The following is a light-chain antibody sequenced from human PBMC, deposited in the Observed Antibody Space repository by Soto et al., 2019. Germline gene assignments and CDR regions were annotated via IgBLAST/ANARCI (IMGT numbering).Light chain of an antibody. J-gene: IGLJ2*01. V-gene: IGLV1-47*01. CDR1: SSNIGSNY. Sequence: QSVLTQPPSASGTPGQRVTISCSGSSSNIGSNYVYWYQQLPGTAPKLLIYRNNQRPSGVPDRFSGSKSGTSASLAISGLRSEYEADYYCAAWDDSLSGPVVFGGGTKVTVL. CDR2: RNN. CDR3: AAWDDSLSGPVV.